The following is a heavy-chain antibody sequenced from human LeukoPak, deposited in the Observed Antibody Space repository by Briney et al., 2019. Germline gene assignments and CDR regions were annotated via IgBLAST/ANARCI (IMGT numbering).Heavy chain of an antibody. CDR3: ARFSCSSTGCYYHYYYGMDV. J-gene: IGHJ6*02. D-gene: IGHD2-2*01. V-gene: IGHV1-8*01. CDR2: MNPNSGDT. Sequence: ASVKVSCKGSGYTFTSYHINWVRQATGQGLEWMGWMNPNSGDTGYAQKFQGRLTMTRNTSISTVYMELSSLRSEDTAVYYCARFSCSSTGCYYHYYYGMDVWGQGTTVTVSS. CDR1: GYTFTSYH.